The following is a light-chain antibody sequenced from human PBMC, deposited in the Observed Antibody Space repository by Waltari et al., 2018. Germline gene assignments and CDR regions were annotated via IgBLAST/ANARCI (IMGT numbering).Light chain of an antibody. CDR3: ATWDDSLHGVV. Sequence: SVLTQPPSVSGAPGQRVPISCSGSSSNIGSNTVNWYQHLPGTAPRLLIFANNRRPSGVPDRVSASKSGTSASLAISGLQSGDEADYYCATWDDSLHGVVFGGGTKVTV. J-gene: IGLJ3*02. CDR2: ANN. CDR1: SSNIGSNT. V-gene: IGLV1-44*01.